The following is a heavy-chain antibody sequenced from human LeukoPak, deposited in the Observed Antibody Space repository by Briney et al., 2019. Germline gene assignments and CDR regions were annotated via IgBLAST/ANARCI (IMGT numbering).Heavy chain of an antibody. D-gene: IGHD3-10*01. Sequence: GGSLRPSSAASGFTFSNAWMSWVRQAPGKGLEWVGRIKSKTDGGTTDYAAPVKGRFTISRDDSKNTVYLKMNSVKTDVTSVYFCATDYGSGSYHYYYYGMDVCGNGNTVTVSS. CDR3: ATDYGSGSYHYYYYGMDV. CDR1: GFTFSNAW. V-gene: IGHV3-15*01. J-gene: IGHJ6*04. CDR2: IKSKTDGGTT.